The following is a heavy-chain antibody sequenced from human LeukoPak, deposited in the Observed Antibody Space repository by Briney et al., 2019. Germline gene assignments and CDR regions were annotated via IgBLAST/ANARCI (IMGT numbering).Heavy chain of an antibody. V-gene: IGHV3-7*01. CDR3: ASSRTRYYDSSGHGT. CDR2: IKQDGSEK. Sequence: PGGSLRLSCAASGFTFSSYSMNWVRQAPGKGLEWVANIKQDGSEKYYVDSVKGRFTISRDNAKNSLYLQMNSLRAEDTAVYYCASSRTRYYDSSGHGTWGQGTLVTVSS. CDR1: GFTFSSYS. D-gene: IGHD3-22*01. J-gene: IGHJ1*01.